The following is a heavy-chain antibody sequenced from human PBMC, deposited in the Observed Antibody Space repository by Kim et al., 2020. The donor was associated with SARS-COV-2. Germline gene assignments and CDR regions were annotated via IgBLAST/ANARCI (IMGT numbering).Heavy chain of an antibody. CDR3: ARDLRPGDYYDPPVGLFYFDY. Sequence: FTISRDNAKNSLYLQMNSLRAEDTAVYYCARDLRPGDYYDPPVGLFYFDYWGQGTLVTISS. D-gene: IGHD3-22*01. V-gene: IGHV3-11*06. J-gene: IGHJ4*02.